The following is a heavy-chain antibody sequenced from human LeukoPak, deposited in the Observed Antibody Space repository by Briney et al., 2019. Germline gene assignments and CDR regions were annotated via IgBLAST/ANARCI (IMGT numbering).Heavy chain of an antibody. Sequence: SETLSLTCTVSGGSISSYYWSWIRQPPGKGLEWIGYIYYSGSTNYNPSLKSRVTISVDTSKNQFSLKLSSVTAADTAVYYCARAYCSSTSCYHIWGQGTMVTVSS. CDR3: ARAYCSSTSCYHI. V-gene: IGHV4-59*08. J-gene: IGHJ3*02. CDR2: IYYSGST. D-gene: IGHD2-2*01. CDR1: GGSISSYY.